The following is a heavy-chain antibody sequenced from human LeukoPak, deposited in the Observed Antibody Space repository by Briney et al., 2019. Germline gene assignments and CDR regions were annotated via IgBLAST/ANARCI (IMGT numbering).Heavy chain of an antibody. CDR2: IYYSGST. CDR1: RGSISSSSYY. V-gene: IGHV4-39*07. Sequence: PSETLSLTCTVSRGSISSSSYYWGWIRQPPGTGLEWIGSIYYSGSTYYNPSLKSGVTISVDTSKNQFSLKLSSVTAADTAVYYCARDYYDSSGYYWRVFDYWGQGTLVTVSS. J-gene: IGHJ4*02. CDR3: ARDYYDSSGYYWRVFDY. D-gene: IGHD3-22*01.